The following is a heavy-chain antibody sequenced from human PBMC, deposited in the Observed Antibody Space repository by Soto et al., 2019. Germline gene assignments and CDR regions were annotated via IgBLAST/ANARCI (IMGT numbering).Heavy chain of an antibody. CDR2: INHSGST. CDR3: ARGQDQYSSSYWFDP. Sequence: QVQLQQWGAGLLKPSETLSLTCAVYGGSFSGYYWSWIRQPPGKGLEWIGEINHSGSTNYNPSLKSRVTISVDTSKNQFSLKLSSVTAADTAVYYCARGQDQYSSSYWFDPWGQGTLVTVSS. D-gene: IGHD6-6*01. CDR1: GGSFSGYY. J-gene: IGHJ5*02. V-gene: IGHV4-34*01.